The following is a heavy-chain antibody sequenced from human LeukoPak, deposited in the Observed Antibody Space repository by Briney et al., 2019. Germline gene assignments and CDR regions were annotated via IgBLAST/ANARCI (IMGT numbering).Heavy chain of an antibody. CDR2: IWYDGSNK. CDR3: AKDHGTNYYYYMDV. Sequence: GGSLRLSCAASGFTFSSYGMHWVRQAPGKGLEWVAVIWYDGSNKYYADSVKGRFTISRDNSKNTLYLQMNSLRAEDTAVYYCAKDHGTNYYYYMDVWGKGTTVTVSS. J-gene: IGHJ6*03. V-gene: IGHV3-33*06. D-gene: IGHD2-2*01. CDR1: GFTFSSYG.